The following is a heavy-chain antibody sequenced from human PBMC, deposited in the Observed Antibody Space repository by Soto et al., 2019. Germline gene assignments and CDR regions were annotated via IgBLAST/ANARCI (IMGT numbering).Heavy chain of an antibody. D-gene: IGHD1-26*01. Sequence: EVQLVESGGGLMQPGGSLRLSCAASGSNVSTNYMTWVRQAPGKGLEWVSVIYSGGTTYYADSVKGRFIISRDNFKNTLYLQMNNLRAEDTALYYCARGSGSLYYFHYWGQGTLVTVSS. CDR3: ARGSGSLYYFHY. CDR1: GSNVSTNY. CDR2: IYSGGTT. J-gene: IGHJ4*02. V-gene: IGHV3-53*01.